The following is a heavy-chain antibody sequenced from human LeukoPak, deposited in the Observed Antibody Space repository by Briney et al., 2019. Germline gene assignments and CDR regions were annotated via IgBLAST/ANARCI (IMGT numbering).Heavy chain of an antibody. V-gene: IGHV3-21*01. Sequence: GGSLRLSCAASGFTFSSYTMNWVRQSPGKGLEWVSSISSSGNYIYYADSVKGRFTISRDNAKNSLYLQMNSLRAEDTAVYYCAELGITMIGGVWGKGTTVTISS. J-gene: IGHJ6*04. CDR3: AELGITMIGGV. D-gene: IGHD3-10*02. CDR2: ISSSGNYI. CDR1: GFTFSSYT.